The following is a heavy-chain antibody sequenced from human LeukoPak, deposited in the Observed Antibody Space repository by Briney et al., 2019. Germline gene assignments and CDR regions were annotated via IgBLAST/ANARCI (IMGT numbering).Heavy chain of an antibody. V-gene: IGHV3-23*01. CDR1: GFTYRNFA. Sequence: GSLRLSCATSGFTYRNFAMSWIRQAPGKGLEWVSSISGTGRETYFADYVRGRYTISRDNSKNTLYLQMNSLRAEDTALYYCTKDKGEAWGQGNLVTVS. CDR2: ISGTGRET. D-gene: IGHD2-21*01. J-gene: IGHJ5*02. CDR3: TKDKGEA.